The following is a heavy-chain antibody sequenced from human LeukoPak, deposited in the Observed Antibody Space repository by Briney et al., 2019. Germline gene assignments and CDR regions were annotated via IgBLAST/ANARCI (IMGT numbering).Heavy chain of an antibody. V-gene: IGHV3-9*01. D-gene: IGHD6-13*01. J-gene: IGHJ4*02. CDR3: AKGIARKEYYFDY. CDR2: ISWNSGSI. Sequence: GGSLRLSRAASGFTFSSYAMSWVRQAPGKGLEWVSGISWNSGSIGYADSVKGRFTISRDNAKNSLYLQMNSLRAEDTALYYCAKGIARKEYYFDYWGQGTLVTVSS. CDR1: GFTFSSYA.